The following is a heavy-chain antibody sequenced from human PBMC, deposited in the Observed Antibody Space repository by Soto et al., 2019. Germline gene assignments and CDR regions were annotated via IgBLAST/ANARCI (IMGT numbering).Heavy chain of an antibody. J-gene: IGHJ3*02. CDR2: IKSKTDGGTT. D-gene: IGHD6-13*01. V-gene: IGHV3-15*07. CDR1: GFTFSNAW. CDR3: TATYSSSWRAYDAFDI. Sequence: PGGSLSLSCAASGFTFSNAWMNWVRQAPGKGLEWVGRIKSKTDGGTTDYAAPVKGRFTISRDDSKNTLYLQMNSLKTEDTAVYYCTATYSSSWRAYDAFDIWGQGTMVTVSS.